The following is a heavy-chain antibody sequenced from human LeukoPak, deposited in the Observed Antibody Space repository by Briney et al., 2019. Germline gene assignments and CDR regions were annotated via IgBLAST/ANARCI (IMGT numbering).Heavy chain of an antibody. D-gene: IGHD5-12*01. CDR1: GYTFTGYY. Sequence: ASVKVSCKASGYTFTGYYMHWVRQAPGQGLEWMGRINPNSGGTNYAQKFQGRVTMTRDTSISTAYMELSRLRSDDTAVYYCARDQRGYSGYESALAYWGQGTLVTVCS. CDR3: ARDQRGYSGYESALAY. J-gene: IGHJ4*02. V-gene: IGHV1-2*06. CDR2: INPNSGGT.